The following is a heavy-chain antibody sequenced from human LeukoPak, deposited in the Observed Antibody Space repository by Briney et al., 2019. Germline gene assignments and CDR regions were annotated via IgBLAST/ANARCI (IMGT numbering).Heavy chain of an antibody. CDR1: GGSISSSSYY. CDR3: ARQYYGSGSLPFDY. V-gene: IGHV4-39*01. CDR2: IYYSGST. J-gene: IGHJ4*02. Sequence: SETLSLTCTVSGGSISSSSYYCGWIRLPPGKGLEWIGSIYYSGSTYYNPSLKSRVTISVDTSNNQFSLKLSSVTAADTAVYYCARQYYGSGSLPFDYWGQGTLVTVSS. D-gene: IGHD3-10*01.